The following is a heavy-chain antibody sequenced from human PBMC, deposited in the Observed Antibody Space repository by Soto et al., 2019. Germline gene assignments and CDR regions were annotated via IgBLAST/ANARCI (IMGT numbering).Heavy chain of an antibody. Sequence: ASVKVSCKASGYTFTSYYMHWVRQAPGQGLEWMGIINPSGGSTSYAQKFQGRVTMTRDTSTSTVYMELSSLRSEDTAVYYCAREGNYYDSTGYTYGYWGQGTLVTVSS. CDR3: AREGNYYDSTGYTYGY. V-gene: IGHV1-46*01. D-gene: IGHD3-22*01. CDR2: INPSGGST. CDR1: GYTFTSYY. J-gene: IGHJ4*02.